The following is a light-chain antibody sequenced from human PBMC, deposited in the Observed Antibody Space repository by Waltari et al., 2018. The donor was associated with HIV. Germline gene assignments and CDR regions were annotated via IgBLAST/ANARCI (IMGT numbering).Light chain of an antibody. CDR3: TSYTSSSTLVV. CDR1: SSDVGGFNY. J-gene: IGLJ2*01. V-gene: IGLV2-14*01. CDR2: EVT. Sequence: QSALTQPASVSGSLGQSIPLSCTGTSSDVGGFNYVSWYQHHPGKAPKLMIYEVTNRPSGVSNRFSGSKSGNTASLTISGLQAEDESDYYCTSYTSSSTLVVFGGGTNLTVL.